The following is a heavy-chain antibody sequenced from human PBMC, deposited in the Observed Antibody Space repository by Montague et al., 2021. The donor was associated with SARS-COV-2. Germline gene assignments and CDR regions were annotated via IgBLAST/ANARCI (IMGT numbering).Heavy chain of an antibody. J-gene: IGHJ4*02. Sequence: SLRLSCAASGFTFGYYAINWVRQAPGKGLEWVSSINGNGTNAYYAESVLGRFAISRDNSKNTVLLQMDSLRVKDAAVYYCAKALFSGGFFFESGSDFWGQGTLVTVSS. D-gene: IGHD6-19*01. CDR2: INGNGTNA. V-gene: IGHV3-23*01. CDR3: AKALFSGGFFFESGSDF. CDR1: GFTFGYYA.